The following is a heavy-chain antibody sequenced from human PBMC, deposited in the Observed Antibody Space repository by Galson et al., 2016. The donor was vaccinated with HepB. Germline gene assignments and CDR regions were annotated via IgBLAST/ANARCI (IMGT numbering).Heavy chain of an antibody. CDR1: GDSISSYY. CDR3: ARGRYSYGPGPSWFDP. D-gene: IGHD5-18*01. V-gene: IGHV4-59*01. J-gene: IGHJ5*02. CDR2: IYYSGST. Sequence: ETLSLTCTVSGDSISSYYWSWIRQPPGKGLEWIGYIYYSGSTNYNPSLKSRVTISLDTSKNQFSLKLSSVTAADTAVYYCARGRYSYGPGPSWFDPWGQGTLVTVSS.